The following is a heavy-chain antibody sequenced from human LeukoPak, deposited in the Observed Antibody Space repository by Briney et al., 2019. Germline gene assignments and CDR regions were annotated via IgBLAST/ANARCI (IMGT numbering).Heavy chain of an antibody. D-gene: IGHD6-13*01. CDR1: GYTFTGYY. CDR3: ARAGSSWSYAFDI. J-gene: IGHJ3*02. V-gene: IGHV1-2*06. Sequence: GASVKVSCKASGYTFTGYYMHWVRQVPGQGLEWMGRINPNSGGTNYAQKFQGRVTMTRDTSISTAYMELSRLRSDDTAVYYCARAGSSWSYAFDIWGQGTMVTVSS. CDR2: INPNSGGT.